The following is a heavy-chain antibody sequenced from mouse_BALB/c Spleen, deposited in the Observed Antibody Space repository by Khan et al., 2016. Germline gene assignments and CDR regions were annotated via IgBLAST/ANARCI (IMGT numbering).Heavy chain of an antibody. CDR1: GYTFSNYG. V-gene: IGHV1-9*01. D-gene: IGHD1-1*02. J-gene: IGHJ3*01. CDR3: ARNSGSYWFAY. CDR2: ILTGSGHT. Sequence: QVQLKQSGAELMKPGASMKISCKATGYTFSNYGMEWVRQRPGHGLEWMGAILTGSGHTNCTEKFKGKATFSAETSSNTAYMQLSSLTSEDSAVYYCARNSGSYWFAYWGQGTLVTVSA.